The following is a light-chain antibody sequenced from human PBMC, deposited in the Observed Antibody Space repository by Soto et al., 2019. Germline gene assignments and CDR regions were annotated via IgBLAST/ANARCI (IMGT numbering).Light chain of an antibody. CDR3: QQYHNSPPT. CDR2: AAS. CDR1: QSVSSNY. J-gene: IGKJ1*01. Sequence: EVVLTQSPGTLSLSPGERATLSCRASQSVSSNYLGWYQQKPGQAPRLLIYAASTRAAAVPDRFSGSGSGTDFTLTISRLEPEDFAVYYCQQYHNSPPTFGQGTKVDIK. V-gene: IGKV3-20*01.